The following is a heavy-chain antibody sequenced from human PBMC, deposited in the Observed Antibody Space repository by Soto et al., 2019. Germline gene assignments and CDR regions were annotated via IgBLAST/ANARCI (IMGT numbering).Heavy chain of an antibody. J-gene: IGHJ4*02. D-gene: IGHD2-2*01. CDR1: GGSFSGYY. Sequence: QVQLQQWGAGLLKPSETLSLTCAVYGGSFSGYYWSWIRQPPGKGLEWIGEINHSGSTNYNPSLKSRVTISVDTSKNQFSLKLSSVTAADTAVYYCARGLSEPPSSTSVLWGQGTLVTVSS. CDR3: ARGLSEPPSSTSVL. V-gene: IGHV4-34*01. CDR2: INHSGST.